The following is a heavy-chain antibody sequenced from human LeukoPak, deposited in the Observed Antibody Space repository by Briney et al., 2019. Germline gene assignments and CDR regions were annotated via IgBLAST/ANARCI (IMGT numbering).Heavy chain of an antibody. CDR3: AKDKYHDSSGTFDY. Sequence: GGSLRLSCAVSGFTFNIYAMSWVRQAPGKGLEWVSRVSASGGGTFYAGSVEGRFIISRDNSKNTLSPQMSSLRAEDTAIYYCAKDKYHDSSGTFDYWGQGTLVTVS. CDR1: GFTFNIYA. D-gene: IGHD3-22*01. J-gene: IGHJ4*02. CDR2: VSASGGGT. V-gene: IGHV3-23*01.